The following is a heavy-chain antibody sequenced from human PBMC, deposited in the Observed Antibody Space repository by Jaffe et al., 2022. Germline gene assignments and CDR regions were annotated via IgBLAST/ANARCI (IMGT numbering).Heavy chain of an antibody. V-gene: IGHV4-34*01. Sequence: QVQLQQWGAGLLKPSETLSLTCAVYGGSFSGYYWSWIRQPPGKGLEWIGEINHSGSTNYNPSLKSRVTISVDTSKNQFSLKLSSVTAADTAVYYCARGPSQRGRGPALMVRGGGAVDYWGQGTLVTVSS. D-gene: IGHD3-10*01. CDR3: ARGPSQRGRGPALMVRGGGAVDY. CDR1: GGSFSGYY. J-gene: IGHJ4*02. CDR2: INHSGST.